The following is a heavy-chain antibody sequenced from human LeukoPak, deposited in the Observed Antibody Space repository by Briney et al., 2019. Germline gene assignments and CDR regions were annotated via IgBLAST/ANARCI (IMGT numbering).Heavy chain of an antibody. Sequence: GGSLSLSRTASGLTFGDYAMSGLCQAPGEGGERVGFIRSKVYGGTTEYAASVKGRFTISRDDSKSIAYLQLNSLKPEDTAVYYCTRRYCSGGSCYSSFDYWGQGTLVTVSS. V-gene: IGHV3-49*03. D-gene: IGHD2-15*01. CDR1: GLTFGDYA. CDR3: TRRYCSGGSCYSSFDY. CDR2: IRSKVYGGTT. J-gene: IGHJ4*02.